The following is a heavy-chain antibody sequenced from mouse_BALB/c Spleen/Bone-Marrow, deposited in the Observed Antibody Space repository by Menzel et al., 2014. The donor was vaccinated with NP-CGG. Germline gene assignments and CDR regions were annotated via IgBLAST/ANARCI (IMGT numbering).Heavy chain of an antibody. J-gene: IGHJ1*01. CDR1: GFTFSDYY. Sequence: EVMLVESGGGLMKPGGSLKLSCAASGFTFSDYYVYWVRQTPEKRLEWVATISNGGSYTYYPDSVKGRFTISRDNAKNNLYLQMSSLKSEDTAMYYCARDSLYYYGSSYGYFDVWGAGTTVTVSS. V-gene: IGHV5-4*02. D-gene: IGHD1-1*01. CDR2: ISNGGSYT. CDR3: ARDSLYYYGSSYGYFDV.